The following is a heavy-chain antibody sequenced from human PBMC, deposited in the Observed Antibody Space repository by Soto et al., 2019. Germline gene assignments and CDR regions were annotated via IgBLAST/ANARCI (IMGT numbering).Heavy chain of an antibody. J-gene: IGHJ5*02. CDR2: ISYSGTT. CDR1: GGYINSANYY. Sequence: QVQLQESGPGLVKPSQTLSLTCTVSGGYINSANYYWNWIRQHPGKGLEWIGYISYSGTTSYNPSLKSRVTITVDTSNNQFSLKLRSVTAADTAVYYCARLSITATGGWFDPWGQGTLVTVSS. CDR3: ARLSITATGGWFDP. V-gene: IGHV4-31*03. D-gene: IGHD6-13*01.